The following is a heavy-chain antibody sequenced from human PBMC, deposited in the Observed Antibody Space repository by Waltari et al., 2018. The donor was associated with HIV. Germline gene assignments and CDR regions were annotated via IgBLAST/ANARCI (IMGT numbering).Heavy chain of an antibody. V-gene: IGHV3-23*01. D-gene: IGHD1-20*01. J-gene: IGHJ5*02. CDR2: IGKTVGDT. CDR1: GFTLGSRA. CDR3: AIPNWNPRGDWFDP. Sequence: EVQLLESGGGLVQPGGSLRLSCAVSGFTLGSRAMTWVRQTPGKGLWGVSSIGKTVGDTYYADSVRGRFTISRDRSNNTLYLQMTSLRVEDTAVYYCAIPNWNPRGDWFDPWGQGTLVIVSS.